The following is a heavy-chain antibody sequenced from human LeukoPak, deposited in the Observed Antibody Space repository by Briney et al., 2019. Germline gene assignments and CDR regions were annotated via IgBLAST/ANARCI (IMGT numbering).Heavy chain of an antibody. CDR3: ARVNGWYSSGWRHSHDAFDI. J-gene: IGHJ3*02. CDR1: GGTFSSYA. D-gene: IGHD6-19*01. V-gene: IGHV1-69*04. Sequence: SVKVSCKASGGTFSSYAISWVRQAPGQGLEWMGRIIPILGIANYAQKFQGRVTITADKSTSTAYMELSSLRSEDTAVYYCARVNGWYSSGWRHSHDAFDIWGQGTMVTVSS. CDR2: IIPILGIA.